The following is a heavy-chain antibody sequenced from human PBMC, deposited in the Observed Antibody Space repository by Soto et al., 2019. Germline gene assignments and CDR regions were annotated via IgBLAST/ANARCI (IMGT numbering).Heavy chain of an antibody. J-gene: IGHJ4*02. CDR1: GFTFSSYG. CDR3: AKGPPPISAMVDY. V-gene: IGHV3-30*18. Sequence: PGGSLRLSCAASGFTFSSYGMHWVRQAPGKGLEWVAVISYDGSNKYYADSVKGRFTISRDNSKNTLYLQMNSLRAEDTAVYYSAKGPPPISAMVDYWGQGTLVTVSS. CDR2: ISYDGSNK. D-gene: IGHD5-18*01.